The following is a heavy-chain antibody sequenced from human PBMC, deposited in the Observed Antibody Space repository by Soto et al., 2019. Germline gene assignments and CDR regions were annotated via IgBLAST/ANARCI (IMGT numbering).Heavy chain of an antibody. CDR2: IYYSGST. J-gene: IGHJ3*02. CDR3: ARVGSSGPLTPHDAFDI. D-gene: IGHD6-19*01. V-gene: IGHV4-59*01. CDR1: GGSISRYY. Sequence: QVQLQESGPGLVKPSETLSLTCTVSGGSISRYYWSWIRQPPGKGLEWIGYIYYSGSTNYNPSLKSRVTISVDTSKNQFSLKLSSVTAADTAVYYCARVGSSGPLTPHDAFDIWGPGTMVTVSS.